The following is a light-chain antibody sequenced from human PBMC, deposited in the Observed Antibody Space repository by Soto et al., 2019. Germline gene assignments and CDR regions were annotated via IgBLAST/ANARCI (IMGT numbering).Light chain of an antibody. J-gene: IGLJ1*01. CDR3: TAYASRSTRV. CDR2: EVS. V-gene: IGLV2-14*01. CDR1: SSDVGGYNY. Sequence: QSALTQPASASGSPGQSITISCTGTSSDVGGYNYVSWYQQHQGKAPKLMIYEVSNRPSGVSNRFSGSKSGNTASLTISGLQAEDEADYYCTAYASRSTRVFGTGTKVTVL.